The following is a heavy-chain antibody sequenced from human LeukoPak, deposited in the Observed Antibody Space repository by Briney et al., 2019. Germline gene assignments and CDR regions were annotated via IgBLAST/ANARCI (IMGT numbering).Heavy chain of an antibody. CDR1: GFTFNAFG. CDR3: AKWNYP. CDR2: IGTTSGAI. D-gene: IGHD1-1*01. V-gene: IGHV3-48*02. Sequence: GGSLRLSCAASGFTFNAFGMNWVRQAPGKGLEWVSYIGTTSGAIYYADSVKGRFTISRDSAKNTLYLQMNNLKDEDTAIYYCAKWNYPWGQGTLVTVSS. J-gene: IGHJ5*02.